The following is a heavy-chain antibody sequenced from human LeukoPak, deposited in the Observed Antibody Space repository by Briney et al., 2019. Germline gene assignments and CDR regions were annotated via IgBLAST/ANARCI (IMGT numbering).Heavy chain of an antibody. V-gene: IGHV3-30*18. CDR3: AKDGAYYDFWSGSHAFDI. J-gene: IGHJ3*02. CDR2: ISYDGSNK. CDR1: GFTFSSYG. D-gene: IGHD3-3*01. Sequence: GRPLRLSCAASGFTFSSYGMHWVRQAPGKGLEWVAVISYDGSNKYYADSVKGRFTISRDNSKNTLYLQMNSLRAEDTAVYYCAKDGAYYDFWSGSHAFDIWGQGTMVTVSS.